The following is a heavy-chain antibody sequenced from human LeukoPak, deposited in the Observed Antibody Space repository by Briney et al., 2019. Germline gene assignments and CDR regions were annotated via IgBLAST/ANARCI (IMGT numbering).Heavy chain of an antibody. J-gene: IGHJ4*02. CDR2: IISSGDIT. V-gene: IGHV3-23*01. CDR3: AKNGGYSYGLYYFDY. CDR1: GFAFSRYA. Sequence: GGSLRLSCGASGFAFSRYAMSWVRQAPGKGLGWVSSIISSGDITYYADSLKGRFTISRDNSKNTVHLQMDSLRAEDSAVYYCAKNGGYSYGLYYFDYWGQGTLVTVSS. D-gene: IGHD5-18*01.